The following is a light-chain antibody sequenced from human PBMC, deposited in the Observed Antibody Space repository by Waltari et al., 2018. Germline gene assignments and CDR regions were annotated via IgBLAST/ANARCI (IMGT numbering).Light chain of an antibody. J-gene: IGLJ2*01. CDR2: DVT. V-gene: IGLV2-23*02. CDR3: CSYAGSSTLV. CDR1: SSDVGVYNY. Sequence: HSALTQPASVSGSPGQSITNSCTGTSSDVGVYNYVSWYQQHPGKAPKLMLYDVTKRPSGVSDRFSGSKSGNTASLTISGLQAEDEADYYCCSYAGSSTLVFGGGTKLTVL.